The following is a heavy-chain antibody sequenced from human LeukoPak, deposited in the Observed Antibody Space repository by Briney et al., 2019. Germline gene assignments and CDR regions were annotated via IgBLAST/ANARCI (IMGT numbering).Heavy chain of an antibody. J-gene: IGHJ4*02. CDR2: INPSGGST. CDR1: GYTFTSYY. D-gene: IGHD2-15*01. V-gene: IGHV1-46*01. CDR3: SVVVAANDLDY. Sequence: GASVKVSCKASGYTFTSYYMHWVRQAPGQGLEWMGIINPSGGSTSYAQKFQGRVTMTRDTSTSTVYMELSSLRSEDTAVYYCSVVVAANDLDYWGQGTLVTVSS.